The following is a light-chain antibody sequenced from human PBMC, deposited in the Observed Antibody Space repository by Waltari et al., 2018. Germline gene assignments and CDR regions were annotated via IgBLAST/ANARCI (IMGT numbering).Light chain of an antibody. J-gene: IGKJ1*01. CDR2: GAS. CDR1: QSITTS. Sequence: DIQMTQSPSTLSASVGDTGIITCRASQSITTSLAWYQQKPGKAPDVLIYGASNLESGVPSRFSGSGSGTEFTLTISSLQPDDFATYYCQHYSGFSSRTFGQGTKVDIK. CDR3: QHYSGFSSRT. V-gene: IGKV1-5*03.